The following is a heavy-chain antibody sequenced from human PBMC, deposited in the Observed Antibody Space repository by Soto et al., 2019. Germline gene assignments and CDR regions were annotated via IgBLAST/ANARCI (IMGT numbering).Heavy chain of an antibody. D-gene: IGHD6-19*01. CDR2: ISWNSGSI. CDR3: AKDIGKAVAGIDFDY. J-gene: IGHJ4*02. V-gene: IGHV3-9*01. CDR1: GFTFDDYA. Sequence: LRLSCAASGFTFDDYAMHWVRQAPGKGLEWVSGISWNSGSIGYADSVKGRFTISRDNAKNSLYLQMNSLRAEDTALYYCAKDIGKAVAGIDFDYWGQGTLVTVSS.